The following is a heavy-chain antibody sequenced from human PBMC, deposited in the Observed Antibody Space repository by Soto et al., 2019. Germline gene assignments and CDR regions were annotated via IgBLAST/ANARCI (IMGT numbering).Heavy chain of an antibody. CDR2: IYYSGST. D-gene: IGHD3-22*01. CDR3: ARVSYYDSSGPSDYYYGMDV. V-gene: IGHV4-30-4*01. J-gene: IGHJ6*02. CDR1: GGSISSGDYY. Sequence: QVQLQESGPGLVKPSQTLSLTCTVSGGSISSGDYYWSWIRQPPGKGLEWIGYIYYSGSTYYNPSLTSRVTLSVDTSKNQFSLKLSSVTAADTAVYYCARVSYYDSSGPSDYYYGMDVWGQGTTVTVSS.